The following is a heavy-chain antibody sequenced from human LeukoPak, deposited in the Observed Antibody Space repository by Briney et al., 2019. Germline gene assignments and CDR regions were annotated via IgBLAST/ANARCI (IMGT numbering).Heavy chain of an antibody. CDR1: GLTFSSYA. J-gene: IGHJ4*02. D-gene: IGHD3-9*01. V-gene: IGHV3-64D*06. Sequence: PGGSLRLSCSASGLTFSSYAMHCVRQAPGKGLEYVSAISSNGGSTYYADSVKGRFTISRDNSKNTLYLQMSSLRAEDTAVYYCVKAGNYDILTGYYNVPPFGYWGQGTLVTVSS. CDR3: VKAGNYDILTGYYNVPPFGY. CDR2: ISSNGGST.